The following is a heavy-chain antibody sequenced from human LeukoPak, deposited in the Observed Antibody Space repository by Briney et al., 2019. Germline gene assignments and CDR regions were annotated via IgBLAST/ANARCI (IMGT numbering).Heavy chain of an antibody. V-gene: IGHV1-46*01. Sequence: GASVKVSCKASGYTFTSYYMHWVRQAPGQGLEWMGIINPSGGSTSYAQKFQGRVTMTRDTSTTTVYMELSSLRSEDTAVYYCARDPVPYYDSSGYKNWIDPWGQGTLVTVSS. D-gene: IGHD3-22*01. CDR3: ARDPVPYYDSSGYKNWIDP. J-gene: IGHJ5*02. CDR2: INPSGGST. CDR1: GYTFTSYY.